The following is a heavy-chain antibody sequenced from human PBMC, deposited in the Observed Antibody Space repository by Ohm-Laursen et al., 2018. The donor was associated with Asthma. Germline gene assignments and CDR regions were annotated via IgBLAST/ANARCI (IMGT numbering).Heavy chain of an antibody. CDR3: VRRSSGSYSGAEFDY. CDR1: GGSISSSSYS. D-gene: IGHD1-26*01. V-gene: IGHV4-39*01. Sequence: GTLSLTWPVSGGSISSSSYSWGWIRQPPGKGLEWIGNIYYSGTTYYNPSLKSRVTISVDTSKNQFSLKLTSVTAADTAVYYCVRRSSGSYSGAEFDYWGQGTLVTVSS. CDR2: IYYSGTT. J-gene: IGHJ4*02.